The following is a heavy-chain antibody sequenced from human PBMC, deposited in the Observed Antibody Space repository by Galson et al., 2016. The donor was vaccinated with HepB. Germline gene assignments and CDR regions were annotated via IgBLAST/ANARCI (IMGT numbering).Heavy chain of an antibody. Sequence: SVKVSCKASGGTFSSYAISWVRQAPGQGLEWMGGIIPIFNTTNYAQKFQGRVTITADESTSTAYVELSSLRSEDTAVYYCARVGRGPGYYDNSGYYYEFVYWGQGTLVTVSS. J-gene: IGHJ4*02. V-gene: IGHV1-69*13. CDR1: GGTFSSYA. CDR2: IIPIFNTT. CDR3: ARVGRGPGYYDNSGYYYEFVY. D-gene: IGHD3-22*01.